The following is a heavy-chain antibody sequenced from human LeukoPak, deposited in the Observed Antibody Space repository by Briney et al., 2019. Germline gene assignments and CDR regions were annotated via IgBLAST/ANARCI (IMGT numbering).Heavy chain of an antibody. V-gene: IGHV1-18*01. D-gene: IGHD3-22*01. CDR1: GYTFTSYG. CDR2: ISAYNGNT. CDR3: ARGAYYYDSSGYYYSLFTPSFDY. J-gene: IGHJ4*02. Sequence: ASVKVSCKASGYTFTSYGISWVRQAPGQGLEWMGWISAYNGNTNYAQKLQGRVTMTTDTFTSTAYMELRSLRSDDTAVYYCARGAYYYDSSGYYYSLFTPSFDYWGQGTLVTVSS.